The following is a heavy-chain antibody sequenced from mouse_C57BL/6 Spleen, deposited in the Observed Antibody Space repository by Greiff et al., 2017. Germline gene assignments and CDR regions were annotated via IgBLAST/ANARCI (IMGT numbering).Heavy chain of an antibody. Sequence: QVQLQQPGAELVKPGASVKMSCKASGYTFTSYWITWVKQRPGQGLEWIGDIYPGSGSTNYNEKFKSKATLTVDTSSSTAYMQLSSLTSEDSAVYYCARVYDYDGGFDYWGQGTTLTVSS. V-gene: IGHV1-55*01. CDR1: GYTFTSYW. CDR3: ARVYDYDGGFDY. D-gene: IGHD2-4*01. CDR2: IYPGSGST. J-gene: IGHJ2*01.